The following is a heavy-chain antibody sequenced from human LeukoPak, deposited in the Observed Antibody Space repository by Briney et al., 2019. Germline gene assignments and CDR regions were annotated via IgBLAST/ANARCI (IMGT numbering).Heavy chain of an antibody. CDR1: GFTFSSYA. Sequence: PGGSLRLSCAASGFTFSSYAMNWFRQAPGKALEWVSLIRSKAYGGTTEYAASVKGRFTISRDDSKSIAYLQMNSLQTEDTAVYYCSRERYYDSSGYHGYYFDYWGQGTLVTVSS. D-gene: IGHD3-22*01. V-gene: IGHV3-49*03. CDR3: SRERYYDSSGYHGYYFDY. J-gene: IGHJ4*02. CDR2: IRSKAYGGTT.